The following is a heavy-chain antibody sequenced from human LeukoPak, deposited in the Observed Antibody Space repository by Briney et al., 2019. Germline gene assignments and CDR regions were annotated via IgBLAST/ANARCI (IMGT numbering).Heavy chain of an antibody. Sequence: ASVKVSCKASGYTFTTYYMHWVRQAPGQGLEWMGIINPSGGSTSYAQKFQGRVTITRDTSTSIVYMELSSLRSEDTAVYYCARGSYGDYVWNYWGQGTLVTVSS. D-gene: IGHD4-17*01. V-gene: IGHV1-46*01. CDR3: ARGSYGDYVWNY. J-gene: IGHJ4*02. CDR2: INPSGGST. CDR1: GYTFTTYY.